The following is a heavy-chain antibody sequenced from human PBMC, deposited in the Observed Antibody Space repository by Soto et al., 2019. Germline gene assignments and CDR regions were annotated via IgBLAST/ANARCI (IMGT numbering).Heavy chain of an antibody. CDR1: GFTFSSYW. CDR3: ARDPGDPIYYYYYMDV. D-gene: IGHD4-17*01. V-gene: IGHV3-74*01. CDR2: INSDGSST. J-gene: IGHJ6*03. Sequence: GGSLRLSCAASGFTFSSYWMHWVRQAPGKGLVWVSRINSDGSSTSYADSVKGRFTISRDNAKNTLYLQMNSLRAEDTAVYYCARDPGDPIYYYYYMDVWGKGTTVTVSS.